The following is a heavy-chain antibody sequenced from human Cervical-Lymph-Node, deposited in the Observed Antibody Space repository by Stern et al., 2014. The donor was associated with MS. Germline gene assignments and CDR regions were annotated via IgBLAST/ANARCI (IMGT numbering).Heavy chain of an antibody. V-gene: IGHV3-7*01. D-gene: IGHD3-10*01. CDR1: GFTFRVYW. CDR3: GRFTRGSPSDY. CDR2: IMDDGSDK. Sequence: EVQLVEFGGGLVKPGESLTISCVASGFTFRVYWMSWVRQAPGKGMEWVANIMDDGSDKYYVDSVKVRFTISRDNAKNSLYLQMNSLRGEDTAVYFCGRFTRGSPSDYWGQGTQVTVSP. J-gene: IGHJ4*02.